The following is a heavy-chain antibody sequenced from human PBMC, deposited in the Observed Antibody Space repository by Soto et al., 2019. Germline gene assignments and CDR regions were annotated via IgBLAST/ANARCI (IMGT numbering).Heavy chain of an antibody. CDR1: AGTYSSYA. J-gene: IGHJ4*02. CDR3: ASSPTYDGSGYYFDY. CDR2: SIPIFGTA. D-gene: IGHD3-22*01. V-gene: IGHV1-69*06. Sequence: SVKVSCKPSAGTYSSYAIIWVRQAPVQGLEWMGGSIPIFGTAKYAQKFQGRVTITADKSTSTAYMELSSLRSEDTAVYYCASSPTYDGSGYYFDYWGQGTLVTVLL.